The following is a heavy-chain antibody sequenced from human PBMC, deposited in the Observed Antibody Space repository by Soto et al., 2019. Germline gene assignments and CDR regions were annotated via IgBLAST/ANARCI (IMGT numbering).Heavy chain of an antibody. Sequence: GESLKTSCKGPGYSFTSYWISWVRQMPGKGLEGMGRIDPSDSYTNYSPYFQGHVTSSADKSTSTAYLKWISLKASDTSMYYSAISEQLVLHYYYGMDVWGQGTTVTVSS. D-gene: IGHD6-6*01. J-gene: IGHJ6*02. V-gene: IGHV5-10-1*01. CDR3: AISEQLVLHYYYGMDV. CDR1: GYSFTSYW. CDR2: IDPSDSYT.